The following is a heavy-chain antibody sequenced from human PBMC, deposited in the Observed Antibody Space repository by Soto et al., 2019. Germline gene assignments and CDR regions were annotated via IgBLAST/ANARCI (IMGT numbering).Heavy chain of an antibody. J-gene: IGHJ5*02. CDR1: GYTFTDYF. Sequence: QVQLVQSGAEVKKPGASVKVSCKASGYTFTDYFIHWVRQAPGQGFEWMGWINPKSRGTTYAQKFQGRVTMTRDTTTTTAYMELRGLRSDDTAIYYCARVTLRAGNWFDPWGQGTLVTVSS. CDR3: ARVTLRAGNWFDP. V-gene: IGHV1-2*02. CDR2: INPKSRGT.